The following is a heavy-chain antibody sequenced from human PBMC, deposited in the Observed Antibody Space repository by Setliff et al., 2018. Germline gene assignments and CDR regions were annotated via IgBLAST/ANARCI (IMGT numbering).Heavy chain of an antibody. V-gene: IGHV1-69*13. Sequence: SVKVSCKASGGTFNTYAISWVRQAPGQGLEWMGGIVPIFGTTNYAQKFQGRVTITADESTSTAYMELSSLRSEDTAVYYCARDFLGIHIDHGNALDDYWGQGTLVTVSS. CDR3: ARDFLGIHIDHGNALDDY. D-gene: IGHD4-17*01. J-gene: IGHJ4*02. CDR2: IVPIFGTT. CDR1: GGTFNTYA.